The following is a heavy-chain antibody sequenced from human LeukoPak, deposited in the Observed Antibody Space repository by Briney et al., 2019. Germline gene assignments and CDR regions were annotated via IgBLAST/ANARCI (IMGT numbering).Heavy chain of an antibody. CDR2: ISSSSSTI. J-gene: IGHJ4*02. CDR1: GFTFSSYS. Sequence: PGGSLRLSCAASGFTFSSYSMNWVRQAPGKGLEWVSYISSSSSTIYYADSVKGRFTISRDNAKSSLYLQMNSLRAEDTAVYYCARDGGQWLVPGFDYWGQGTLVTVSS. V-gene: IGHV3-48*04. D-gene: IGHD6-19*01. CDR3: ARDGGQWLVPGFDY.